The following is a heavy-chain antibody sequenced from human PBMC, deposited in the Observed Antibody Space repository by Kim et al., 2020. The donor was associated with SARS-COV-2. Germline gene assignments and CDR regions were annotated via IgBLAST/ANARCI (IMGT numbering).Heavy chain of an antibody. CDR2: INPNSGGT. CDR3: ARGWPRIAVAGTESSDAFDI. J-gene: IGHJ3*02. V-gene: IGHV1-2*06. CDR1: GYTFTGYY. Sequence: ASVKVSCKASGYTFTGYYMHWVRQAPGQGLEWMGRINPNSGGTNYAQKFQGRVTMTRDTSISTAYMELSRLRSDDTAVYYCARGWPRIAVAGTESSDAFDIWGQGTMVTVSS. D-gene: IGHD6-19*01.